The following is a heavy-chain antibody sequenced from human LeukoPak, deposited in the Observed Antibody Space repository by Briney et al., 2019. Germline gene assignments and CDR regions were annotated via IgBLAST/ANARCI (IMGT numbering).Heavy chain of an antibody. CDR1: GFTFSSYS. CDR3: ARSEAGTLSAFDY. D-gene: IGHD6-19*01. Sequence: PGGSLRLSCAASGFTFSSYSMNWVRQAPGKGLEWVSSISSSSSYIYYADSVKGRFTISRDNAKNSLYLQMNSLRAEDTAVYYCARSEAGTLSAFDYWGQGTLVTVSS. J-gene: IGHJ4*02. CDR2: ISSSSSYI. V-gene: IGHV3-21*01.